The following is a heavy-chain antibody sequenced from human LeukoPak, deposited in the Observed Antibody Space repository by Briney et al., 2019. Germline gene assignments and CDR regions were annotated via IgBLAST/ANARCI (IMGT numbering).Heavy chain of an antibody. CDR2: INTSGGST. Sequence: PGGSLRLSCAASGFTFNSYAMNWVRQAPGKGLEWVSTINTSGGSTYYADSVKGRFTISRDNSKNTLYLQMNNLRVEDTAIYYCGKDWKLDYWGQGTLVTVSS. V-gene: IGHV3-23*01. CDR3: GKDWKLDY. D-gene: IGHD1-1*01. J-gene: IGHJ4*02. CDR1: GFTFNSYA.